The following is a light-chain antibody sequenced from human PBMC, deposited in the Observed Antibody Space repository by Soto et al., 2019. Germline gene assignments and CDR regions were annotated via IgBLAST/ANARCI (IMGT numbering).Light chain of an antibody. V-gene: IGKV3D-15*01. J-gene: IGKJ1*01. Sequence: EIVLTQSPGTLSLSPGERATLSCRASESLSSAYLAWYQQKPGQAPRLLLYGASTRATGIPARFSGSGSGTEFTLTISSLQSEDFAVYYCQQYNNWPRTFGQGTKVE. CDR1: ESLSSAY. CDR2: GAS. CDR3: QQYNNWPRT.